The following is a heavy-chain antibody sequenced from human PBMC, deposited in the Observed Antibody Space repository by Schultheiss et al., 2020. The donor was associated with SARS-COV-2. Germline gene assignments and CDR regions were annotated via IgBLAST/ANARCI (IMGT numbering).Heavy chain of an antibody. CDR2: IIPIFGTA. CDR1: GGTFSSYA. D-gene: IGHD6-13*01. J-gene: IGHJ4*02. CDR3: ASITAAADFDY. V-gene: IGHV1-69*06. Sequence: SVKVSCKASGGTFSSYAISWVRQAPGQGLEWMGRIIPIFGTANYAQKFQGRVTITADKSTSTAYMELSSLRSEDTAVYYCASITAAADFDYWGQGTLVTVSS.